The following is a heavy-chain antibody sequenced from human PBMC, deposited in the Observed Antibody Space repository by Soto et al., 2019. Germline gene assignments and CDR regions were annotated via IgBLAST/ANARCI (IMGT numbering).Heavy chain of an antibody. Sequence: SETLSLTCTVSGGSISSSSYYWGWIRQPPGKGLEWIGSIYYSGSTYYNPSLKSRVTISVDTSKNQFSLKLSSVTAADTAVYYCATLATPYYDYVWGSYRHNWFDPWGQGTLVTVSS. D-gene: IGHD3-16*02. V-gene: IGHV4-39*01. J-gene: IGHJ5*02. CDR1: GGSISSSSYY. CDR2: IYYSGST. CDR3: ATLATPYYDYVWGSYRHNWFDP.